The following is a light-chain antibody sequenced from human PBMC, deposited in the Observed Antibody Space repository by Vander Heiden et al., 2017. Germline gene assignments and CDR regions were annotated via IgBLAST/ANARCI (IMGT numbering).Light chain of an antibody. CDR1: QSISTW. J-gene: IGKJ1*01. CDR2: KAS. CDR3: QQYNSYSGT. V-gene: IGKV1-5*03. Sequence: DIQITQSPSTLSASVGDRVTITCRASQSISTWLAWYQQKPGKAPNLLIYKASNLESGVPSRFSGTGSGTEFTLTISSLQPDDFASYYCQQYNSYSGTFGQGTKVEIK.